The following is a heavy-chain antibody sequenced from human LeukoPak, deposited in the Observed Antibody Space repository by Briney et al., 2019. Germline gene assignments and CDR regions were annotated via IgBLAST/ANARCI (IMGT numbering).Heavy chain of an antibody. J-gene: IGHJ5*02. D-gene: IGHD1-1*01. CDR1: GGSFSGYY. V-gene: IGHV4-34*01. CDR3: ARGVGNDDWFDP. CDR2: INHSGST. Sequence: SETLSLTCAVYGGSFSGYYWGWIRQPPGKGLEWIGEINHSGSTNYNPSLKSRVTISVDTSKNQFSLKLSSVTAADTAVYYCARGVGNDDWFDPRGQGTLVTVSS.